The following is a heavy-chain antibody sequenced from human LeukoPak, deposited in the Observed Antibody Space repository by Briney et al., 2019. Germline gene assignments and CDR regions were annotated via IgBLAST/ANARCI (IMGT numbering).Heavy chain of an antibody. V-gene: IGHV3-30*04. J-gene: IGHJ6*02. CDR1: GFTFSSYA. CDR2: ISYDGSNK. D-gene: IGHD5-12*01. Sequence: GGSLRLSCAASGFTFSSYAMHWVRQAPGKGLEWVAVISYDGSNKYYADSVKGRFTISRDNSKNTLYLQMNSLRAEDTAVYYCAREGWLRSDYYYYYGMDVWGQGTTVTVSS. CDR3: AREGWLRSDYYYYYGMDV.